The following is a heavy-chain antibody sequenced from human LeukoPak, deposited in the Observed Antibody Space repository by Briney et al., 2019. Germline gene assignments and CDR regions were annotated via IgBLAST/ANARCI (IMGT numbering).Heavy chain of an antibody. Sequence: SQTLSLTCAIFGDSVSSNSAAWNWVRQSPSRGLEWLGRTYYRSKWYSDYAVSVRGRMTVNPDTSKNQFSLQLNSVTPEDSAVYYCARAHPGFDFWGQGTLVTVSS. CDR1: GDSVSSNSAA. CDR2: TYYRSKWYS. J-gene: IGHJ5*01. CDR3: ARAHPGFDF. V-gene: IGHV6-1*01.